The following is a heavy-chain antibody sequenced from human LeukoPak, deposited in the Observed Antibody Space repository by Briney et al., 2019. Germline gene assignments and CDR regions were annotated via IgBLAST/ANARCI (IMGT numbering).Heavy chain of an antibody. V-gene: IGHV3-7*01. Sequence: GGSLRLSCAASGFTFSSYWMSWVRQAPGKGLEWVANIKQDGSEKYYVDSVKGRFTISRDNAKNSLYLQMNSLRAEDTAVYYCARERNYVSYYYYYYYMDVWGKGTTVTVSS. CDR2: IKQDGSEK. D-gene: IGHD4-11*01. J-gene: IGHJ6*03. CDR1: GFTFSSYW. CDR3: ARERNYVSYYYYYYYMDV.